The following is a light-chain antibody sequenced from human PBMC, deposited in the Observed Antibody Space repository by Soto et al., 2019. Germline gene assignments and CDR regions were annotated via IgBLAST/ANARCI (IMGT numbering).Light chain of an antibody. J-gene: IGKJ3*01. V-gene: IGKV1-33*01. Sequence: DIQMTQSPSSLSASVGDRVTITCQASQDISNYLNWYQQKPGKAPKLLIYDASNLETGVPSRFSGSGSGTDFTFTISSLQPEDIATYYCQQYGNLPLTFGPGTKVDIK. CDR1: QDISNY. CDR2: DAS. CDR3: QQYGNLPLT.